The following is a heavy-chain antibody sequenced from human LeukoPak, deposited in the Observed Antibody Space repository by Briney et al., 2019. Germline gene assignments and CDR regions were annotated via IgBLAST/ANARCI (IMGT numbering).Heavy chain of an antibody. CDR3: ASSKMATINYSFDY. CDR2: IIPIFGTA. Sequence: SVKFSCKASGGTFISYAISWVRQALGQGLEWMGGIIPIFGTANYAQKFQGRVTITTDESTSTAYMELSSLRSEDTAVYYCASSKMATINYSFDYWGQGTLVTVSS. CDR1: GGTFISYA. J-gene: IGHJ4*02. V-gene: IGHV1-69*05. D-gene: IGHD5-24*01.